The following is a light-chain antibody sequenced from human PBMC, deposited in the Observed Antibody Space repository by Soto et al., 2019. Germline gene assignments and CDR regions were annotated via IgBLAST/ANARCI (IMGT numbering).Light chain of an antibody. J-gene: IGKJ4*02. Sequence: DRGMTQSPAPLSLSPGERATPSCRARQSVITDLAWKQQKPGQAPRRLIYGSSSRATGIPARFSGSGSGTECALTISSLQSEGVAVDYCLQHNTWSPLTGGGGIEVEI. CDR1: QSVITD. V-gene: IGKV3-15*01. CDR2: GSS. CDR3: LQHNTWSPLT.